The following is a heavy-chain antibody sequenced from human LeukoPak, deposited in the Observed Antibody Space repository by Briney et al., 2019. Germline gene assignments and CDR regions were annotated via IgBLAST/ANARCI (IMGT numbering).Heavy chain of an antibody. CDR3: ARGAYYYDSSGMDV. J-gene: IGHJ6*02. CDR2: IIPIFVTA. V-gene: IGHV1-69*13. CDR1: GGTFSSYA. D-gene: IGHD3-22*01. Sequence: SVKVSCKASGGTFSSYAISWVRQAPGQGPESMGGIIPIFVTANYAQKVQGRVTITADESTSTAYMELSSLRSEDTAVYYCARGAYYYDSSGMDVWGQGTTVTVSS.